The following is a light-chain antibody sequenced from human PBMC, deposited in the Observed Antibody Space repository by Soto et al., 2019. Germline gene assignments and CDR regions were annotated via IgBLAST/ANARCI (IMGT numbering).Light chain of an antibody. CDR1: TSNIGSNA. CDR3: AAWDDSLSGPV. J-gene: IGLJ3*02. V-gene: IGLV1-44*01. Sequence: QSVLTQPPSASAPPGQRVTISCSGSTSNIGSNAVNWYQHLPGAAPKLLVYNNNQRPSGVPDRFSGSKSDTSASLAISGLQFEDEAVYYCAAWDDSLSGPVFGGGTKLTVL. CDR2: NNN.